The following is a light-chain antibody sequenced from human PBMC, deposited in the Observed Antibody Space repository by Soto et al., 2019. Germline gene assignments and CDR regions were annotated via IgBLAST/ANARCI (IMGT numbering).Light chain of an antibody. Sequence: DIQMTQSPSTLSGSVGDRVTITCRASQTISSWLAWYQQKPGKAPKRLIYKASTLKSGVPSRFSGSGSGTQFTLTISSLQPDDFATYSCQHYNSYSEAFGQGPKGDI. CDR3: QHYNSYSEA. CDR1: QTISSW. J-gene: IGKJ1*01. V-gene: IGKV1-5*03. CDR2: KAS.